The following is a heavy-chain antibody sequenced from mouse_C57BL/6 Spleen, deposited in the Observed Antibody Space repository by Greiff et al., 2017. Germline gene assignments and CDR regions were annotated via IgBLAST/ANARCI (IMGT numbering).Heavy chain of an antibody. Sequence: EVQRVESGPELVKPGASVKIPCKASGYTFTDYNMDWVKQSHGKSLEWIGDINPNNGGTIYNQKFKGKATLTVDKSSSTAYMELRSLTSEDTAVYYCARSGFGYNYFDYWGQGTTLTVSS. D-gene: IGHD2-2*01. CDR2: INPNNGGT. CDR1: GYTFTDYN. V-gene: IGHV1-18*01. J-gene: IGHJ2*01. CDR3: ARSGFGYNYFDY.